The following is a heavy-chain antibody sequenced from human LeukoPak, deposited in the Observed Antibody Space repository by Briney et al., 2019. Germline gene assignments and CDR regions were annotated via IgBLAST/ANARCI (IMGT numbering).Heavy chain of an antibody. CDR2: INQDGGTK. D-gene: IGHD1/OR15-1a*01. CDR1: GLTFTTYY. CDR3: ARENWTNDF. Sequence: GGSLRLSCAASGLTFTTYYMSWVRQAPGKGLEWVANINQDGGTKYYVDSVKGRFTISRDNAISSVFLQMNSLRAEDTAVYYCARENWTNDFWGQGTLVTVSS. J-gene: IGHJ4*02. V-gene: IGHV3-7*01.